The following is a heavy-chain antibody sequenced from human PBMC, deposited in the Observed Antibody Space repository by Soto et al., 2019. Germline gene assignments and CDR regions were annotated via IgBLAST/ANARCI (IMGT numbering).Heavy chain of an antibody. Sequence: SETLSLTCTVSGDSISSGAHFWSWIRQHPGKGLEWIGYIYYSGTTYYNPSLEGRVTMSVDTSKNQFSLKLTSVTAADTAVYYCARIRNDGLGDVWGQGTTVTVSS. CDR2: IYYSGTT. V-gene: IGHV4-31*03. CDR3: ARIRNDGLGDV. CDR1: GDSISSGAHF. J-gene: IGHJ6*02. D-gene: IGHD1-1*01.